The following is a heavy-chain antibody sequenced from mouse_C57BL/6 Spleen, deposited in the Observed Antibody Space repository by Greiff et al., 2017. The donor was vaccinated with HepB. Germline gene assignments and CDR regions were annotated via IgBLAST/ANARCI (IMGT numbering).Heavy chain of an antibody. CDR1: GYAFSSYW. CDR3: ARPLTTVVATNWYFDV. J-gene: IGHJ1*03. Sequence: VKLQQSGAELVKPGASVKISCKASGYAFSSYWMNWVKQRPGKGLEWIGQIYPGDGDTNYNGKFKGKATLTADKSSSTAYMQLSSLTSEDSAVYFCARPLTTVVATNWYFDVWGTGTTVTVSS. D-gene: IGHD1-1*01. CDR2: IYPGDGDT. V-gene: IGHV1-80*01.